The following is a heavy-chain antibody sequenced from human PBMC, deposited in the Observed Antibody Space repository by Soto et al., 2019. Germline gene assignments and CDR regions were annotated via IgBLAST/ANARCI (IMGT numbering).Heavy chain of an antibody. V-gene: IGHV3-74*01. CDR3: ARGWIAGAPRPY. Sequence: PGGSLRLSCAASGFTFSGNWMHWVRQAPGEGLVWVSRINGDGSTTNYADSVKGRFTISRDNAKNTLYLQMSSLRVEDTAVYYCARGWIAGAPRPYWGQGNLVTVS. J-gene: IGHJ4*02. CDR2: INGDGSTT. D-gene: IGHD6-13*01. CDR1: GFTFSGNW.